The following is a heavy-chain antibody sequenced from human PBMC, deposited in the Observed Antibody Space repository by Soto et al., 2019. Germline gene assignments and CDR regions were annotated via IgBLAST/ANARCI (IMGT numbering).Heavy chain of an antibody. D-gene: IGHD6-13*01. V-gene: IGHV3-23*01. J-gene: IGHJ4*02. Sequence: EVQLLESGGGLVQPGGSLRLSCVASGFSFSGYPMTWVRRAPGQGLEWVSTVDSGGFTYYSDSVKGRFTVSRDNSKNTLYLQMNSLRAEDTATYYCAKYSAPGSRYFDFWGQGTLVTVSS. CDR2: VDSGGFT. CDR1: GFSFSGYP. CDR3: AKYSAPGSRYFDF.